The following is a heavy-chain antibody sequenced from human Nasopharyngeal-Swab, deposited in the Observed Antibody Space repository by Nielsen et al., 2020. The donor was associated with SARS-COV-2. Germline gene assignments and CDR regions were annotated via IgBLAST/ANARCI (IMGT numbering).Heavy chain of an antibody. CDR2: ISSTGGNT. CDR3: VKDSSGYEFDS. CDR1: GFTFSNYA. V-gene: IGHV3-64D*06. Sequence: GESLKISCSASGFTFSNYAMHWVRQAPGKGLEYVSAISSTGGNTYYTDSVKGRFTISRDNSKNTLYPQMGSLRVEDTAVYYCVKDSSGYEFDSWGQGTLVTVSS. D-gene: IGHD3-22*01. J-gene: IGHJ4*02.